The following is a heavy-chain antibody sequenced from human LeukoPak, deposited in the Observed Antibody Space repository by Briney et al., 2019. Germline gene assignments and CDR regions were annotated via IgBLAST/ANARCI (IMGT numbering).Heavy chain of an antibody. CDR2: IYSGGST. Sequence: TGGSLRLSCAASRFTVSSNYMSWVRQAPGKGLEWVSVIYSGGSTYYADSVKGRFTISRDNSKNTLYLQMNSLRAEDTAVYYCARDIIKVRGVIPRYYYYGMDVWGQGTTVTVSS. D-gene: IGHD3-10*01. CDR3: ARDIIKVRGVIPRYYYYGMDV. CDR1: RFTVSSNY. J-gene: IGHJ6*02. V-gene: IGHV3-53*01.